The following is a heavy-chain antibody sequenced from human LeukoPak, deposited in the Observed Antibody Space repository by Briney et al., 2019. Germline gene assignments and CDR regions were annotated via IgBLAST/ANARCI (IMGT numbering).Heavy chain of an antibody. V-gene: IGHV3-66*01. CDR3: AKDEIISRFDAFDI. D-gene: IGHD3-10*01. CDR1: GFTVSSNY. J-gene: IGHJ3*02. CDR2: IYSGGST. Sequence: GGSLRLSCAASGFTVSSNYMSWVRQAPGKGLEWVSVIYSGGSTYYADSVKGRFTISRDNSKNTLYLQMNSLRAEDTAVYYCAKDEIISRFDAFDIWGQGTMVTVSS.